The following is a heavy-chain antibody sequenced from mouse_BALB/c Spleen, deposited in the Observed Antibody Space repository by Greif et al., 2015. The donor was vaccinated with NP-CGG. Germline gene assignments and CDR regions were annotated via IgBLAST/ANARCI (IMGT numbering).Heavy chain of an antibody. J-gene: IGHJ4*01. CDR2: IWSDGST. D-gene: IGHD2-12*01. CDR3: ATAAYDLYAMDY. CDR1: GFSLTSYG. Sequence: QVQLKESGPGLVAPSQSLSITCTVSGFSLTSYGVHWVRQPPGKGLEWLVVIWSDGSTTYNSALKSRLSISKDNSKSXVFLKMNSLQTDDTAMYYCATAAYDLYAMDYWGQGTSVTVSS. V-gene: IGHV2-6*02.